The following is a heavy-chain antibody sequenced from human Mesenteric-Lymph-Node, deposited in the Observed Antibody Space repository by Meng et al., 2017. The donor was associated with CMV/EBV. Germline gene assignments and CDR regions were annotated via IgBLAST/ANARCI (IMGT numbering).Heavy chain of an antibody. CDR1: GYTFTSYG. CDR2: IIPIFGTA. V-gene: IGHV1-69*06. CDR3: AREYRSSFL. D-gene: IGHD6-13*01. Sequence: SVKVSCKASGYTFTSYGISWVRQAPGQGLEWMGGIIPIFGTANYAQKFQGRVTITADKSTSTAYMELSSLTFEDTAMYYCAREYRSSFLWGQGTLVTVSS. J-gene: IGHJ4*02.